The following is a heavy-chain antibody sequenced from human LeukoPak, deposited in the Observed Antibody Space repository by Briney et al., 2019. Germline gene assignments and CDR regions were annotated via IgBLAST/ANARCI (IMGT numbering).Heavy chain of an antibody. V-gene: IGHV4-59*12. CDR1: GGSISSYY. CDR3: ARDYDFWSGTFYGMDV. CDR2: IHYSEST. Sequence: SETLSLTCTVSGGSISSYYWSWIRQAPGKGLEWIGYIHYSESTNYNPSLKSRVTVSIDTSKNQFSLKLSSVTAADTAVYYCARDYDFWSGTFYGMDVWGQGTTVTVSS. D-gene: IGHD3-3*01. J-gene: IGHJ6*02.